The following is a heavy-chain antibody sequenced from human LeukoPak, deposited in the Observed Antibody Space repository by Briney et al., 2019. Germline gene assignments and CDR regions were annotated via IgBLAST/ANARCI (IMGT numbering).Heavy chain of an antibody. D-gene: IGHD3-22*01. V-gene: IGHV4-39*01. CDR2: IYYSGST. CDR3: ARSYYYDYRQIDY. J-gene: IGHJ4*02. CDR1: GDSISTSSYY. Sequence: ASETLSLTCTVSGDSISTSSYYWGWIRQPPGKGLEWLGSIYYSGSTYSNPSLKSRVTISVDTSKNQFSLNLYSVTAADTAVFYCARSYYYDYRQIDYWGQGTLVTVSS.